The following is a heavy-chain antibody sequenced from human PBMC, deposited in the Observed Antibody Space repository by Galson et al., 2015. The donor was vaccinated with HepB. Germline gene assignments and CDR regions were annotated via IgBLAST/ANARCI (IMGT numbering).Heavy chain of an antibody. CDR2: ISYDGSNK. CDR1: GFTFSDYG. V-gene: IGHV3-30*18. J-gene: IGHJ6*02. D-gene: IGHD2-8*01. Sequence: SLRLSCAASGFTFSDYGMHWVRQAPGKGLEWVAVISYDGSNKYYADSVKGRFTISRDNSKNTLYLQMNSLRTEDTAVFYCAQLSGSCLNGRCNGVPLPRYYYYILDVWAQGTTVTAS. CDR3: AQLSGSCLNGRCNGVPLPRYYYYILDV.